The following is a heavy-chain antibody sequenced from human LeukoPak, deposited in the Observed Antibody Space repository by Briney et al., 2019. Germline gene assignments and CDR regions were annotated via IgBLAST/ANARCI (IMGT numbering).Heavy chain of an antibody. CDR1: GFTFSRYG. CDR3: AKGQRRHVDIVATIPFDY. D-gene: IGHD5-12*01. CDR2: ISYDGGHK. V-gene: IGHV3-30*18. J-gene: IGHJ4*02. Sequence: PGGSLRLSCAASGFTFSRYGIHWVRQAPGKGLGWVAVISYDGGHKYYADSVKGRFTISRDNSKNPLYLQMNSLRAEDTAVYYCAKGQRRHVDIVATIPFDYWGQGTLVTVSS.